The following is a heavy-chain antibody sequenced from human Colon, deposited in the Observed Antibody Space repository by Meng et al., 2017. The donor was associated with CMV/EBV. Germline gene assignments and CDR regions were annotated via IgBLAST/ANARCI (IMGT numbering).Heavy chain of an antibody. J-gene: IGHJ4*02. CDR2: ISSSGSTI. D-gene: IGHD3-22*01. Sequence: SLKISCAASGFAFSGYEMNWVRQAPGKGLEWVSYISSSGSTIYYADSVKGRFTISRDNAKNSLYLQMNSLRAEETAVYYCARGAGGYYDSSSYSGDWGPGTLVTVSS. CDR1: GFAFSGYE. CDR3: ARGAGGYYDSSSYSGD. V-gene: IGHV3-48*03.